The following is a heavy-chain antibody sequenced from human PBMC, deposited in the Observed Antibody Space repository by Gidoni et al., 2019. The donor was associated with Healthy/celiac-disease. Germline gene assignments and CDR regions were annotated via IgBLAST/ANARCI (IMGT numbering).Heavy chain of an antibody. Sequence: VPLQQWGAGTLKPSGHLSLTCPVFGGSFSGYYWSWIRQPPGKGLEWIGEINHSGGTNYNPSLKSRVTISVDTSKNQFSLKLSSVTAADTAVYYCAIRGYSWGSFDYWGQGTLVTVSS. V-gene: IGHV4-34*01. CDR1: GGSFSGYY. J-gene: IGHJ4*02. D-gene: IGHD5-18*01. CDR3: AIRGYSWGSFDY. CDR2: INHSGGT.